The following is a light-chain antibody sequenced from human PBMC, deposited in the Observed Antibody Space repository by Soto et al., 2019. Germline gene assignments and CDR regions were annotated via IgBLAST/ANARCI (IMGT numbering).Light chain of an antibody. CDR2: GAS. CDR3: QQYGSSSTWT. Sequence: EIVLTQSPGTLSLSPGERATLSCRASQSVSSSYLAWYQQKPGQAPRLLIYGASSRATGIPDRFSGSGSGTDFTLTISRLEPEDFAVYYCQQYGSSSTWTFGQGTNVEIK. J-gene: IGKJ1*01. V-gene: IGKV3-20*01. CDR1: QSVSSSY.